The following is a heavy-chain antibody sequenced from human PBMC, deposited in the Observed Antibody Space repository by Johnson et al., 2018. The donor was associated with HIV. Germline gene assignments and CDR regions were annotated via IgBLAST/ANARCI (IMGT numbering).Heavy chain of an antibody. CDR1: GFTFGTYW. CDR2: IKLDGSDK. Sequence: VQLVESGGGLVQPGGSLRLSCAASGFTFGTYWMTWVRQAPGNGLEWVATIKLDGSDKYYLDSVKGRFTISRDNGRNPLYLQMNSLRAEDTAVYYCARKGDAFDIWGQGTKVTVSS. J-gene: IGHJ3*02. V-gene: IGHV3-7*03. CDR3: ARKGDAFDI.